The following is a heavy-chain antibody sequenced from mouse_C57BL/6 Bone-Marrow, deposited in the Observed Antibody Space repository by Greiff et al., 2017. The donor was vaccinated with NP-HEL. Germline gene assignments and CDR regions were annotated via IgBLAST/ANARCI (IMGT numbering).Heavy chain of an antibody. CDR3: ARGGGWFLAWFAY. D-gene: IGHD2-3*01. Sequence: QVQLQQSGAELVRPGTSVKVSCKASGYAFTNYLIEWVKQRPGQGLEWIGVINPGSGGTNYNEKFKGKATLTADKSSSTAYMQLSSLTSEDSAVYFCARGGGWFLAWFAYWGQGTLVTVSA. J-gene: IGHJ3*01. CDR2: INPGSGGT. V-gene: IGHV1-54*01. CDR1: GYAFTNYL.